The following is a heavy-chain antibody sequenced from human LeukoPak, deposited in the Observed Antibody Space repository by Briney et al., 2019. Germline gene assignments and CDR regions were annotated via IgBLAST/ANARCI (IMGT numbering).Heavy chain of an antibody. V-gene: IGHV5-51*01. J-gene: IGHJ3*02. Sequence: GESLKISCKVSGYNFATYWIGWVRQMPGKDLEWMGIIYPGDSDARYSPSFQGQVTISADKSISTAYLQWSSLKASDTGMYYCARRVWTTGTFAFDIWGQGTMVTVSS. CDR2: IYPGDSDA. CDR3: ARRVWTTGTFAFDI. CDR1: GYNFATYW. D-gene: IGHD1-1*01.